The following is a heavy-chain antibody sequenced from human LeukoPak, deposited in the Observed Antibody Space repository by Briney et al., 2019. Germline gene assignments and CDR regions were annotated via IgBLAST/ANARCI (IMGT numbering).Heavy chain of an antibody. Sequence: GGSLRLSCLVSGFSFSSFGMHWVRQIPGKGLEFVSAIAASWGNTYYTASAKGRFTISRDNSKNILFLQMSSLRPENTAVYYCAPLGRGASNGIHYKWGQGTLVTVSS. J-gene: IGHJ4*02. CDR3: APLGRGASNGIHYK. CDR1: GFSFSSFG. V-gene: IGHV3-64D*09. D-gene: IGHD5-24*01. CDR2: IAASWGNT.